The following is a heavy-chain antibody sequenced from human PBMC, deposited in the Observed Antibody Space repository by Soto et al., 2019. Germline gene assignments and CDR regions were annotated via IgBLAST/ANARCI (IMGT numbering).Heavy chain of an antibody. CDR2: ISSSGSTI. J-gene: IGHJ4*02. Sequence: AVGSLRLSCAASGFTFSDYYMSWIRQAPGKGLEWVSYISSSGSTIYYADSVKGRFTISRDNAKNSLYLQMNSLRAEDTAVYYCARSGLCGGDCYLDHWGQGTLVTVSS. CDR3: ARSGLCGGDCYLDH. CDR1: GFTFSDYY. V-gene: IGHV3-11*01. D-gene: IGHD2-21*02.